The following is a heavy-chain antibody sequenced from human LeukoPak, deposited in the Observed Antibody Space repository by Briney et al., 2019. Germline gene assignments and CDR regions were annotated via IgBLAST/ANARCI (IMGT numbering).Heavy chain of an antibody. CDR2: IIPIFGTA. J-gene: IGHJ4*02. Sequence: GASVKVSCKASGGTFISYAISWVRQAPGQGLEWMGGIIPIFGTANYAQKFQGRVTITADESTSTAYMELSSLRSEDTAVYYCALAVQGYCSGGSCYDYWGQGTLVTVSS. CDR3: ALAVQGYCSGGSCYDY. V-gene: IGHV1-69*13. CDR1: GGTFISYA. D-gene: IGHD2-15*01.